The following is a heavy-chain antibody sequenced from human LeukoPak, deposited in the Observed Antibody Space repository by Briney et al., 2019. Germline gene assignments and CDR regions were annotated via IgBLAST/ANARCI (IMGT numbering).Heavy chain of an antibody. J-gene: IGHJ6*02. CDR2: IASSGRNT. V-gene: IGHV3-23*01. Sequence: PGGSLRLSCAASGFNFNDAAMTWVRQAPGKGLEWVSLIASSGRNTYYTDSVKGRFTISRDNSKNTLYLQMNSLRAEDTAVYYCAKVKNPTTVTNRGYYYGMDVWGQGTTVTVSS. D-gene: IGHD4-17*01. CDR3: AKVKNPTTVTNRGYYYGMDV. CDR1: GFNFNDAA.